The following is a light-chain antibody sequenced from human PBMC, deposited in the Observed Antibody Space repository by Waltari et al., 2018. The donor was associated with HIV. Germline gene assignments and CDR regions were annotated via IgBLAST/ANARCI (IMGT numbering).Light chain of an antibody. CDR1: ALPTQS. CDR3: QSADSSATYRV. V-gene: IGLV3-25*03. CDR2: KDT. J-gene: IGLJ3*02. Sequence: YELTQPPSVSVWRGKTARITCSGNALPTQSAVWYQHKRGQAPLVVIYKDTERPSGIPERFSGSSSGTIVTLTISGVQAEDEADYYCQSADSSATYRVFGRGTKLTVL.